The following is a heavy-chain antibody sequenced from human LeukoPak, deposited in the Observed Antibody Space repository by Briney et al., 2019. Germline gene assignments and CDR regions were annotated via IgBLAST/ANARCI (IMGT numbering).Heavy chain of an antibody. Sequence: PSETLSLTCTVSGGSISSYYWSWIRQPPGKGLEWIGYIYYSGSTNYNPSLKSRVTISVDTSKNQFSLKLSSVTAADTAVYYCARETNGLYYPYLFDYWGQGTLVTVSS. V-gene: IGHV4-59*12. CDR3: ARETNGLYYPYLFDY. CDR2: IYYSGST. J-gene: IGHJ4*02. D-gene: IGHD3-10*01. CDR1: GGSISSYY.